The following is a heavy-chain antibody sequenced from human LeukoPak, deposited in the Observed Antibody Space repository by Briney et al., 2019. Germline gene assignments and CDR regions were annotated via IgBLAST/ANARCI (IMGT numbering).Heavy chain of an antibody. D-gene: IGHD2-15*01. Sequence: SVKVSCKASGGTFSSYAISWVRQAPGQGLEWMGRIIPILGIANYAQKFQGRVPITADKSTSTAYMELSSLRSEDTAVYYCARDSHCSGGSCYWNYYYGMDVWGQGTTVTVSS. V-gene: IGHV1-69*04. CDR1: GGTFSSYA. CDR3: ARDSHCSGGSCYWNYYYGMDV. CDR2: IIPILGIA. J-gene: IGHJ6*02.